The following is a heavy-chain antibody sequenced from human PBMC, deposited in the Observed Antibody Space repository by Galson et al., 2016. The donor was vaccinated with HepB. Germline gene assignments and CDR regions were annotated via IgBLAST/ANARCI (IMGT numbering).Heavy chain of an antibody. V-gene: IGHV1-3*01. CDR2: INAGNGHT. J-gene: IGHJ6*02. Sequence: SVKVSCKASGYTFTSYAMHWVRQAPGQRLEWMAWINAGNGHTKYSQKFQGRVTMTMDTSARTVSLELSSLTSEDTAVYYCGRDRKIYQMQYPGYYYGIDVWGQGTTVTVSS. CDR1: GYTFTSYA. D-gene: IGHD2-2*01. CDR3: GRDRKIYQMQYPGYYYGIDV.